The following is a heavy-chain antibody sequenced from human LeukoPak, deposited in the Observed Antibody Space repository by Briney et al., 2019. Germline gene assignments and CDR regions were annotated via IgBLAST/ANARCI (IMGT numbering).Heavy chain of an antibody. V-gene: IGHV3-30-3*01. CDR1: GFTFSSYA. D-gene: IGHD5-12*01. Sequence: PGGSLRLSCAASGFTFSSYAMHWVRQAPGKGLEWVAVISYDGSNKYYADSVKGRFTISRDNSKNTLYLQMNSLRAEDTAVYYCAKDPGGPGWLQFFDYWGQGTLVTVSS. J-gene: IGHJ4*02. CDR3: AKDPGGPGWLQFFDY. CDR2: ISYDGSNK.